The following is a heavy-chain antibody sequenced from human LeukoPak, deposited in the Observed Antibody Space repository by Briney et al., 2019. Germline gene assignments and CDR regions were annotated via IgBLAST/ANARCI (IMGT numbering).Heavy chain of an antibody. CDR1: GFTFSSYS. CDR3: ASEDGFGELFYYYGMDV. J-gene: IGHJ6*02. D-gene: IGHD3-10*01. V-gene: IGHV3-48*04. CDR2: ISSSSSTI. Sequence: GGSLRLSCAASGFTFSSYSMNWVRQAPGKGLEWVSYISSSSSTIYYADSVKGRFTISRDNAKNSLYLQMNSLRAEDTAVYYCASEDGFGELFYYYGMDVWGQGTTVTVSS.